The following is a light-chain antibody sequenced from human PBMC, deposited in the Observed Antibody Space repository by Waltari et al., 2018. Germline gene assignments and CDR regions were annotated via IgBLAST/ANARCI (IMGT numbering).Light chain of an antibody. V-gene: IGLV2-8*01. CDR1: SSDIGDYDY. J-gene: IGLJ1*01. CDR2: EVI. Sequence: QSALTQPPSASGSPGESVTISCTGTSSDIGDYDYVSCHQQHPGKAPKLMIYEVIKRPSGVPDRFSGPKSGNTASLTVSGLQAEDEADYYCCSYAGTNNFYVFGTGTKVTVL. CDR3: CSYAGTNNFYV.